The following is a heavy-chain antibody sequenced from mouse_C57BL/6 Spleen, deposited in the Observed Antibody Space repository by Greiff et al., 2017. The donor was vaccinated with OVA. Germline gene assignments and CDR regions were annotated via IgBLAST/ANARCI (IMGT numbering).Heavy chain of an antibody. J-gene: IGHJ1*03. V-gene: IGHV1-82*01. D-gene: IGHD1-1*01. Sequence: QVQLKESGPELVKPGASVKISCKASGYAFSSSWMNWVKQRPGKGLEWIGRIYPGDGDTNYNGKFKGKATLTADKSSSTAYMQLSSLTSEDSAVYFWARSDLLLRYWYFDVWGTGTTVTVSS. CDR1: GYAFSSSW. CDR2: IYPGDGDT. CDR3: ARSDLLLRYWYFDV.